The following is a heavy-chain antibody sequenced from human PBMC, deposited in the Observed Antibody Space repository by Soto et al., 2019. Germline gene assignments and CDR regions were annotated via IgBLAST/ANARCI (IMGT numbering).Heavy chain of an antibody. CDR2: ISYDGSNK. J-gene: IGHJ6*02. CDR3: AREVIAARNYYYYCMDV. Sequence: QVQLVESGGGVVQPGRSLRLSCAASGFTFSSYAMHWVRQAPGKGLEWVAVISYDGSNKYYADSVKGRFTISRDNSKNPLYLQMNSLRAEDTAVYYCAREVIAARNYYYYCMDVGGQGTTVTVS. D-gene: IGHD6-6*01. V-gene: IGHV3-30-3*01. CDR1: GFTFSSYA.